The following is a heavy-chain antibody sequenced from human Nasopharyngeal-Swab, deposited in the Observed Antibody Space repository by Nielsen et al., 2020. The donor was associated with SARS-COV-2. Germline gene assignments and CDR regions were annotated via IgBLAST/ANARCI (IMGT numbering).Heavy chain of an antibody. J-gene: IGHJ4*02. Sequence: GGSLRLSCAASGFTFSSHGMHWVRQAPGKGLEWVAIIWYDGSNKYYADSVKGRFTISRDNSKNTLYLQMNSLRAEDTAVYYCARGPYDFWSGYPHYFDYWGQGTLVTVSS. CDR3: ARGPYDFWSGYPHYFDY. CDR1: GFTFSSHG. CDR2: IWYDGSNK. D-gene: IGHD3-3*01. V-gene: IGHV3-33*01.